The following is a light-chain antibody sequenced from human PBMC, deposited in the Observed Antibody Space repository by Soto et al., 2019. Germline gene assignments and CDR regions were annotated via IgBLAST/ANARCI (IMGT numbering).Light chain of an antibody. J-gene: IGKJ4*01. CDR3: QRYNNWLST. CDR1: QSVSIN. V-gene: IGKV3-15*01. CDR2: GAS. Sequence: EIVMTQSPATLSVSPGERATLSCRASQSVSINLAWYQQKPGQAPRLLIYGASTRATGIPARFSGSGSGTEFTLTISSLQSEDFAVYYCQRYNNWLSTFGGGTKVEIK.